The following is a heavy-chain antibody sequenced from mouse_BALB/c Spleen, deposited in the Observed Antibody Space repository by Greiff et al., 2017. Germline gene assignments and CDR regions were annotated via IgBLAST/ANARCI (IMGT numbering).Heavy chain of an antibody. D-gene: IGHD2-10*02. J-gene: IGHJ2*01. V-gene: IGHV14-3*02. CDR1: GFNIKDTY. CDR3: SRYGYGNYEGYYDY. Sequence: EVQLQESGAELVKPGASVKLSCTASGFNIKDTYMHRVKQRPEQGLEWIGRIDPANGNTKYDPKFQGKATITADTSSNTAYLQRSSLTSEDTAVYYCSRYGYGNYEGYYDYWGQGTTLTVSA. CDR2: IDPANGNT.